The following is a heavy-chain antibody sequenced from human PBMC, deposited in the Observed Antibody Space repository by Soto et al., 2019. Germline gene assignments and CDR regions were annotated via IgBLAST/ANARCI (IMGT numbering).Heavy chain of an antibody. CDR1: GGTFSSYA. D-gene: IGHD3-22*01. CDR2: IIPIFGTA. J-gene: IGHJ4*02. Sequence: SVKVSCKASGGTFSSYAISWVRQAPGQGLEWMGGIIPIFGTANYAQKFQGRVTITADESTSTAYMELGSLRSEDTAVYYCASLGFYDSSANWGQGTLVTVSS. CDR3: ASLGFYDSSAN. V-gene: IGHV1-69*13.